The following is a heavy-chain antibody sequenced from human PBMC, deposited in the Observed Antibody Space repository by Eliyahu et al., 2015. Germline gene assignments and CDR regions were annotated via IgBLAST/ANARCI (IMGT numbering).Heavy chain of an antibody. J-gene: IGHJ6*02. Sequence: IYHSGSTYYNPSLKSRVTISVDRSKNQFSLKLSSVTAADTAVYYCARGSIEGHDYSTREGHYYYYYGMDVWGQGTTVTVSS. D-gene: IGHD4-11*01. CDR2: IYHSGST. CDR3: ARGSIEGHDYSTREGHYYYYYGMDV. V-gene: IGHV4-30-2*01.